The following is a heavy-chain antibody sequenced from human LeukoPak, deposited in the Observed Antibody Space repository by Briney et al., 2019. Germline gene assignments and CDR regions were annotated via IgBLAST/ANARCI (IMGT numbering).Heavy chain of an antibody. D-gene: IGHD3-9*01. CDR3: ARDMAGGYFDWLPQYYYYGMDV. CDR2: IWYDGSNK. V-gene: IGHV3-33*01. Sequence: GGSLRLSCAASGFTLSSYGMHWVRQAPGKGLEWVAVIWYDGSNKYYADSVKGRFTISRDNSKNTLYLQMNRLRAEDTAVYYCARDMAGGYFDWLPQYYYYGMDVWGQGTTVTVSS. CDR1: GFTLSSYG. J-gene: IGHJ6*02.